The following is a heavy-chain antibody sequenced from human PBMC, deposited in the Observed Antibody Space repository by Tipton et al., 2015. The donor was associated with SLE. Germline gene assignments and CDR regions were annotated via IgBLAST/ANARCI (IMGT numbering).Heavy chain of an antibody. CDR1: GGTFSSYA. Sequence: QSGPEVKKPGSSVKVSCKTSGGTFSSYAISWVRQAPGQGLEWMGNFVPTFGTPMYAQKFHGRVTIITDESTTTAYMELSSLTSDDTAVYYCAVQGGGFDYWGQGTLVTVSS. D-gene: IGHD3-16*01. J-gene: IGHJ4*02. CDR3: AVQGGGFDY. V-gene: IGHV1-69*05. CDR2: FVPTFGTP.